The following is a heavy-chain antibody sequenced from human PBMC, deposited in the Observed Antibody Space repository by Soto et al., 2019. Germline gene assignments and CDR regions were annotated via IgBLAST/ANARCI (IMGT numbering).Heavy chain of an antibody. Sequence: SETLSLTCTVSGGSISSSSYYWGWIRQPPGKGLEWIGSIYYSGSTYYNPSLKSRVTISVDTSKNQFSLKLSSVTAADTAVYYCAGGLTHPGGFDPWGQGTLVTVSS. CDR1: GGSISSSSYY. J-gene: IGHJ5*02. V-gene: IGHV4-39*01. CDR2: IYYSGST. CDR3: AGGLTHPGGFDP.